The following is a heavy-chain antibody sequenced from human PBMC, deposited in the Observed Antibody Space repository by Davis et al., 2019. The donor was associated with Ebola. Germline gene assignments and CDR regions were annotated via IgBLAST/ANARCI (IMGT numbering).Heavy chain of an antibody. J-gene: IGHJ4*02. Sequence: PGGSLRLSCETSGYSFTSHWIGWVRQMPGKGLEWMGIIYPGDSDTRYSPSFQGQVTISADRSISTAYLQWSSLKASDTAIYYCARHGSVLVPAIYWGQGTLVTVSS. D-gene: IGHD2-2*01. CDR1: GYSFTSHW. CDR3: ARHGSVLVPAIY. CDR2: IYPGDSDT. V-gene: IGHV5-51*01.